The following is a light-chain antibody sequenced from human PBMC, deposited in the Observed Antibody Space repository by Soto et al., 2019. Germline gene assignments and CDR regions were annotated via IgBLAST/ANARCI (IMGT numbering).Light chain of an antibody. Sequence: QSVLTQPPSVSGAPGRTVTISCTGSDSNIGADFNVHWYQHLPGSAPKLLIYSNNRRPSGVPDRFSGSQSGSSASLAISGLQAEDEGDYYCQSYYSGLTDSYVFGTGTKLTVL. V-gene: IGLV1-40*01. CDR2: SNN. CDR3: QSYYSGLTDSYV. CDR1: DSNIGADFN. J-gene: IGLJ1*01.